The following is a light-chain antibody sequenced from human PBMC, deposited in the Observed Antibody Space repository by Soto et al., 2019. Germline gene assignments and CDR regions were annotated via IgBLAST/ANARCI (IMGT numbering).Light chain of an antibody. Sequence: QSALTQPRSVSGSPGQSVTISCTGTNSDVGGYNYVSWYQQYPGKAPKLMIYDVTKRPSGVPDRFSGSKSGNTASLTISGLQAEDEADYYCCSYAGTHYVFGTGTKLPS. CDR1: NSDVGGYNY. J-gene: IGLJ1*01. CDR2: DVT. CDR3: CSYAGTHYV. V-gene: IGLV2-11*01.